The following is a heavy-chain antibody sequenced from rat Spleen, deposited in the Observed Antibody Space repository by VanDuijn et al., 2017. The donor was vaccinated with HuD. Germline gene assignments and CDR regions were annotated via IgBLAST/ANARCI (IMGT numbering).Heavy chain of an antibody. Sequence: EVQLVESGGGLVQPGRSLKLSCAASGFTFSNYDMAWVRQAPTKGLEWVASISPSGGTTYYRDSVKGRFTVYRDNAKSTLYLQMDSLRSEDTATYYCARKSYYYSSKCYVMDAWGQGASVTVS. V-gene: IGHV5-25*01. CDR2: ISPSGGTT. D-gene: IGHD1-1*01. CDR3: ARKSYYYSSKCYVMDA. J-gene: IGHJ4*01. CDR1: GFTFSNYD.